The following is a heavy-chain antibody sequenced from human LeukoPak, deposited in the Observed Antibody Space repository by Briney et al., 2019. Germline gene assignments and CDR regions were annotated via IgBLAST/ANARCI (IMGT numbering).Heavy chain of an antibody. V-gene: IGHV1-24*01. Sequence: APVKVSCKVSGYTLTELSMHWVRQAPGKGLEWMGGFDPEDGETIYAQKFQGRVTMTEDTSTDTAYMELSSLRSEDTAVYYCATDAYYDFWSGNPWGQGTLVTVSS. CDR3: ATDAYYDFWSGNP. J-gene: IGHJ5*02. CDR1: GYTLTELS. CDR2: FDPEDGET. D-gene: IGHD3-3*01.